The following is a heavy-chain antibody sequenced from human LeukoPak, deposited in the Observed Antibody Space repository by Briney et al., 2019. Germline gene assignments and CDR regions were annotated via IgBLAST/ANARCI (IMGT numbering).Heavy chain of an antibody. CDR3: AKGTGGDYVPWVDY. CDR1: GFTFSSYG. D-gene: IGHD4-17*01. J-gene: IGHJ4*02. V-gene: IGHV3-30*18. CDR2: IAFDGTNK. Sequence: GGSLRLSCAASGFTFSSYGMHWVRQAPGKGLEWVAVIAFDGTNKYYADSVKGRFTISRDNSKNTLYLQMNSLRAEDTAVYYCAKGTGGDYVPWVDYWGQGTLVTVSP.